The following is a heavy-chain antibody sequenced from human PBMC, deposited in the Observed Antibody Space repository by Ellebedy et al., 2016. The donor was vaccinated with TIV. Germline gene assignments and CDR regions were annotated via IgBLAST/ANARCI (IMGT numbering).Heavy chain of an antibody. V-gene: IGHV3-9*01. D-gene: IGHD3-10*01. CDR3: AKAQYGSGSYHAIQH. J-gene: IGHJ1*01. CDR2: ISWNSNYI. CDR1: GFTFDDFA. Sequence: GGSLRLSCAASGFTFDDFAMHWVRQVPGKGLERVSGISWNSNYIGYADSVKGRFTISRDNAKNSLYLQMNSLRAEDTALYYCAKAQYGSGSYHAIQHWGQGTLVTVSS.